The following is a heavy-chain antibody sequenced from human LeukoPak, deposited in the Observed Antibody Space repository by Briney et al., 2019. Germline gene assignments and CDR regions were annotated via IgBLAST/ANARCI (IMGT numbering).Heavy chain of an antibody. V-gene: IGHV3-30*02. CDR3: AKDLTKGNYYPNWFDP. CDR1: GFTFSSYG. CDR2: IRYDGSNK. J-gene: IGHJ5*02. Sequence: GGSLRLSCAASGFTFSSYGMHWVRQAPGKGLEWVAFIRYDGSNKYYADSVKGRFTISRDNSKNTLYLQMNSLRAEDTAVYYCAKDLTKGNYYPNWFDPWGQGTLVTVSS. D-gene: IGHD3-22*01.